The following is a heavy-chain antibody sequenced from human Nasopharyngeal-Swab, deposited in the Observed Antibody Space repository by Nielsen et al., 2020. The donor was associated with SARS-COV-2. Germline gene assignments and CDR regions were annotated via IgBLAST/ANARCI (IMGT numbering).Heavy chain of an antibody. CDR1: GFTFSSYA. CDR2: ISGSGSST. D-gene: IGHD6-13*01. J-gene: IGHJ4*02. Sequence: GESLKISCAASGFTFSSYAMSWVRQAPGKGLEWVSAISGSGSSTYYADSVKGRFTISRDNSKNTLYLQMNSLRAEDTAVYYCARDGTAAALDYWGQGTLVTVSS. CDR3: ARDGTAAALDY. V-gene: IGHV3-23*01.